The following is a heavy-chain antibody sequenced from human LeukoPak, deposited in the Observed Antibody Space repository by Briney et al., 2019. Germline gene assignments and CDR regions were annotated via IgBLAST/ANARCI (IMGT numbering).Heavy chain of an antibody. CDR1: GYTFTSYD. CDR3: AREGLESLRDWFDP. CDR2: IIPIFGTA. D-gene: IGHD1-1*01. Sequence: SVKVSCKASGYTFTSYDINWVRQAPGQGLEWMGRIIPIFGTANYAQKFQGRVTVTTDESTSTAYMELSSLRSEDTAVYYCAREGLESLRDWFDPWGQGTLVTVSS. J-gene: IGHJ5*02. V-gene: IGHV1-69*05.